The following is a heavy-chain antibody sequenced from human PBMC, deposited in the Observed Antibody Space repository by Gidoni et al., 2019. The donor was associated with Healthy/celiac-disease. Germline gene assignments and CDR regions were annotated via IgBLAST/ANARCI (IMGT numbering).Heavy chain of an antibody. J-gene: IGHJ6*02. V-gene: IGHV3-48*04. CDR1: AFPFSSYR. CDR3: AREYDILTGYAPKLNYYYGMDV. Sequence: VQLVESGGGLVQPGGSLRLSCAASAFPFSSYRMNLVRQGPGKGLAWVSYISSSSSTISYAEDVKGRFTIARDNAKNSLYLQMNSLRAEDTAVYYCAREYDILTGYAPKLNYYYGMDVWGQGTTVTVSS. D-gene: IGHD3-9*01. CDR2: ISSSSSTI.